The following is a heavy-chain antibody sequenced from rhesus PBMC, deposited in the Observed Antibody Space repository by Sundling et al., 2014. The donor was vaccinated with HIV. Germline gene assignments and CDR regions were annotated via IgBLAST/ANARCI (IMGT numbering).Heavy chain of an antibody. CDR1: GGSITDIYR. Sequence: QVQLQESGPGVVKPSETLSLTCAVSGGSITDIYRWSWIRQSPGKGLEWIGYIYGFTTNTNYNPSLKSRVTISTDTSKNQFSLTLKSVTAADTAVYYCTRDQTWYFDLWGPGTQSPSPQ. V-gene: IGHV4S10*01. J-gene: IGHJ2*01. CDR3: TRDQTWYFDL. CDR2: IYGFTTNT.